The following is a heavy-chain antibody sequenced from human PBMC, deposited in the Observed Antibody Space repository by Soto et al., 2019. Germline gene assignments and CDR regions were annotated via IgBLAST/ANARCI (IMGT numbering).Heavy chain of an antibody. V-gene: IGHV3-11*05. J-gene: IGHJ4*02. CDR1: GFTLSDYY. D-gene: IGHD1-1*01. CDR2: IGNTGKYT. CDR3: TRGAPPRGN. Sequence: QVQLVESGGGLVKPGGSLRLSCVGSGFTLSDYYMTWIRQGPGKAPEWISFIGNTGKYTNYADSVKGRFTISRDNAKNSLFLQMNNLSAEDTATYYCTRGAPPRGNWGQGTRVTVSS.